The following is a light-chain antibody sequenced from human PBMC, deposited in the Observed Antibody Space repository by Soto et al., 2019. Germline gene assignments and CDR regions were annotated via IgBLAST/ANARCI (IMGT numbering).Light chain of an antibody. CDR1: QSISSW. V-gene: IGKV1-5*03. J-gene: IGKJ1*01. CDR3: QQYGSSSPWT. Sequence: DIQMTQSPSTLSASVGDRVTITCRASQSISSWLAWYQQKPGKAPKLLIYKASSLETGVPSRFSGSGSGTEFTLIISSLQPDDFASYYCQQYGSSSPWTFGNGTKVEIK. CDR2: KAS.